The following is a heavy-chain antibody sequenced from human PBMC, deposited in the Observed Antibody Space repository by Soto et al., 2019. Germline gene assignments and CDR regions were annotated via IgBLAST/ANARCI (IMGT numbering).Heavy chain of an antibody. CDR2: IIPIFGTA. CDR3: ARDYAYSNSLSYYYYGMDV. D-gene: IGHD4-4*01. V-gene: IGHV1-69*01. Sequence: QVQLVQSGAEVKKPGSSVKVSCKASGGTFSSYAISWVRQAPGQGLEWMGGIIPIFGTANYAQKFQGRVTITADESTSTADMELSSLRSEDTAVYYCARDYAYSNSLSYYYYGMDVWGQGTTVTVSS. J-gene: IGHJ6*02. CDR1: GGTFSSYA.